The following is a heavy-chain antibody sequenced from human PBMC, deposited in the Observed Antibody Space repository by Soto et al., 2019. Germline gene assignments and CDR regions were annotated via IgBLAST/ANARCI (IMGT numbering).Heavy chain of an antibody. Sequence: SETLSLTCAVSGGSISGSSYYWGWIRQPPGKGLEWIGNIYYSGSTYYNPSLKSRVTISVDTSKNQFSLKLSSVTAADTAVYYCMLGSGWKDFDYWGQGTLVTVSS. CDR2: IYYSGST. V-gene: IGHV4-39*01. CDR3: MLGSGWKDFDY. J-gene: IGHJ4*02. CDR1: GGSISGSSYY. D-gene: IGHD3-22*01.